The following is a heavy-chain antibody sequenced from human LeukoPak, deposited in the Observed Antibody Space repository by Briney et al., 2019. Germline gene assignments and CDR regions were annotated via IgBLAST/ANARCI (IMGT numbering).Heavy chain of an antibody. CDR3: ARKENVYYYFDY. CDR1: GGSISSSSYY. J-gene: IGHJ4*02. Sequence: SETLSLTCTVSGGSISSSSYYWGWLRQPPGKGLEWLGSIYYSGSTSYNPSRKSRVTISVDTSKNQFSLKLSSVTAVDTSVYDCARKENVYYYFDYWGQGTLVTVSS. V-gene: IGHV4-39*07. CDR2: IYYSGST. D-gene: IGHD3-10*01.